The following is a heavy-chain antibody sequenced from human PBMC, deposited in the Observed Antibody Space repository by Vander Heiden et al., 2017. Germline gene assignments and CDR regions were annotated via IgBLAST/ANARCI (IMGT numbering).Heavy chain of an antibody. CDR3: ADTQMLGSGRPVS. V-gene: IGHV3-23*01. CDR1: GFTFSGYA. CDR2: ISGSGGST. D-gene: IGHD2-15*01. J-gene: IGHJ5*02. Sequence: EVQLLESGGGLVQPGGSLRLSCAASGFTFSGYAMRWVRQAPGKGLGWVSAISGSGGSTYYADSVKGRFTISRDNSKNTLYLQMNSLRAEDTAVYYCADTQMLGSGRPVSWGQGTLVTVSS.